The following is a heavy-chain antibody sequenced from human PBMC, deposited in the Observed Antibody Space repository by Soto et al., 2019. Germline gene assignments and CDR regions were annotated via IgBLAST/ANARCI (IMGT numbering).Heavy chain of an antibody. CDR1: GYTFTSYG. Sequence: GASVKVSCKASGYTFTSYGISWVRQAPGQGLEWMGWISAYNGNTNYAQKLQGRVTMTTDTSTSTAYMKLRSLRSDDTAVYYCARDEWFGESLGMDVWGQGTTVTVSS. D-gene: IGHD3-10*01. V-gene: IGHV1-18*01. CDR2: ISAYNGNT. J-gene: IGHJ6*02. CDR3: ARDEWFGESLGMDV.